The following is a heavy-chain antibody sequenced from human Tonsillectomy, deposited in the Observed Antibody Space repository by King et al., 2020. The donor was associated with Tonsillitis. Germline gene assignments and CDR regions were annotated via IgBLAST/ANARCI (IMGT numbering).Heavy chain of an antibody. D-gene: IGHD3-22*01. V-gene: IGHV1-69*04. CDR2: IIPILGIA. CDR3: ARSGYYDSSGYYCHDAFDI. CDR1: GGTFSSYA. Sequence: VQLVQSGAEVKKPGSSVKVSCKASGGTFSSYAISWVRQAPGQGLEWMGRIIPILGIANYAQKFQGRVTITADKSTSTAYMELSSLRSEDTAVYYCARSGYYDSSGYYCHDAFDIWGQGTMVTVSS. J-gene: IGHJ3*02.